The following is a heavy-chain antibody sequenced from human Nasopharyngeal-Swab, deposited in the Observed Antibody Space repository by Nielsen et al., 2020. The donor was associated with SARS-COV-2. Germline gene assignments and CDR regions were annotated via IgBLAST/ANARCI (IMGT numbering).Heavy chain of an antibody. CDR2: IGRYGTDI. D-gene: IGHD3-3*01. CDR1: GFTFRDYS. CDR3: ARGTVFGVVNGMDV. Sequence: GESLKISCAASGFTFRDYSMNWVRQAPGKGLEWVSSIGRYGTDIFHADSVKGRFSVFRDAANKSIYLQMRSLRAEDTAVYYCARGTVFGVVNGMDVWGQGTTVTVSS. V-gene: IGHV3-21*01. J-gene: IGHJ6*02.